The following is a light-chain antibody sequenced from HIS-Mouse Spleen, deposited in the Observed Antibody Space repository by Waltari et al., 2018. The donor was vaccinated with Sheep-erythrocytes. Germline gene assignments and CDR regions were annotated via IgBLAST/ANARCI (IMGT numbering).Light chain of an antibody. CDR2: AAS. V-gene: IGKV1-39*01. CDR3: QQSYSTPQFT. Sequence: DIQMTQSPSSLSASVGDRVTITCRASQSISSYLNWYQQKPVKAPKLLIYAASSLQSRVPSRFSGSGSVTDFTLTISSLQPEDFATYYCQQSYSTPQFTFGPGTKVDIK. CDR1: QSISSY. J-gene: IGKJ3*01.